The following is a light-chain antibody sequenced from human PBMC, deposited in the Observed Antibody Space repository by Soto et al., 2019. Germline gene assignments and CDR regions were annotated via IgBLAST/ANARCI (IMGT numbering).Light chain of an antibody. CDR2: GTS. CDR1: ERIYSAY. V-gene: IGKV3-20*01. Sequence: EVVLTQSPGTLSLSRGARAPLSCRASERIYSAYLGWCQQKPGQAPRLLIYGTSSRATGIPDRFSGSGSGTDFTLTISRLEPEDFAVYYCQQYGSSGTFGQGTKVDIK. J-gene: IGKJ1*01. CDR3: QQYGSSGT.